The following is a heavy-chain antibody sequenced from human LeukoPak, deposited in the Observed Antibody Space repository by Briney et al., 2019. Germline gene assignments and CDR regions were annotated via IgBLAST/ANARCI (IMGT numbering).Heavy chain of an antibody. D-gene: IGHD3-9*01. CDR2: MNPDSGNT. J-gene: IGHJ5*02. V-gene: IGHV1-8*01. Sequence: GASVKVSCKASGYTFTSYDINWVRQATGQGLEWMGWMNPDSGNTGYAQKFQGRVTMTRNTSISTAYMELSSLRSDDTAVYYCARMDLTGYYSPTTWFDPWGQGTLVIVSS. CDR3: ARMDLTGYYSPTTWFDP. CDR1: GYTFTSYD.